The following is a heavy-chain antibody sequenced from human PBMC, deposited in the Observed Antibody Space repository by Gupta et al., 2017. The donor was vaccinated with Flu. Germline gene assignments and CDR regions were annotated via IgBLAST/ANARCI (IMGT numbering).Heavy chain of an antibody. D-gene: IGHD5-12*01. Sequence: RQSPSRGLEWLGRTYYRSKWYNDYALSVKTRITFNADTSANHLSLHLNSVTPEDTAVYYCARGRDGFNHFDLWGQGTLVTVSS. CDR2: TYYRSKWYN. CDR3: ARGRDGFNHFDL. J-gene: IGHJ4*02. V-gene: IGHV6-1*01.